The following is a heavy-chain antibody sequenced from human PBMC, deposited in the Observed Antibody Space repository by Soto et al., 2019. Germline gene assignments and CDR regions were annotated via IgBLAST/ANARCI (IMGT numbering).Heavy chain of an antibody. CDR1: GFTVITNY. Sequence: PVGSLRLSCAASGFTVITNYMSWVRQAPGKGLEWVSIIYSGGSIYYADSVKGRFTISRDSYKNTLYLQMDSLRAEDTAVYYCARDLLAGTHPIWGQGTMVTVSS. V-gene: IGHV3-66*01. J-gene: IGHJ3*02. CDR3: ARDLLAGTHPI. D-gene: IGHD6-13*01. CDR2: IYSGGSI.